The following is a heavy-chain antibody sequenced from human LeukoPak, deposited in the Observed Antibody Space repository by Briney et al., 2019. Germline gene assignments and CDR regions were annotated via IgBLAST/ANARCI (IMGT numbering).Heavy chain of an antibody. V-gene: IGHV1-24*01. CDR2: FDLEDGET. J-gene: IGHJ5*02. Sequence: GASVTVSFKVSGYTLTELSMHWLGQAPGRGLEGMGGFDLEDGETIYAQKFLRRGTMTEDTSTDTAYMELSSLRSEDTAVYYCAKPTHVRGGPWFDPWGQGTLVTVSS. D-gene: IGHD1-14*01. CDR1: GYTLTELS. CDR3: AKPTHVRGGPWFDP.